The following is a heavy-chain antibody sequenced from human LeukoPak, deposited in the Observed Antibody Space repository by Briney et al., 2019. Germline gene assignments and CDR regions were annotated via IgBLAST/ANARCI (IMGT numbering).Heavy chain of an antibody. V-gene: IGHV1-18*01. CDR1: GYTFTSYD. CDR3: ARAVEVVPAAISDY. J-gene: IGHJ4*02. Sequence: GASVKVSCKASGYTFTSYDISWVRQAPGQGLEWMGWISTYNGNTNYAQILQGRVTMTTDISTSTAYMELRSLRSDDTAVYYCARAVEVVPAAISDYWGQGTLVTVSS. CDR2: ISTYNGNT. D-gene: IGHD2-2*01.